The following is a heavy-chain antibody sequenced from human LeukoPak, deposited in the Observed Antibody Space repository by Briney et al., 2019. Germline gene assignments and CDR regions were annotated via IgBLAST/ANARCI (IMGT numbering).Heavy chain of an antibody. J-gene: IGHJ6*02. CDR1: GYTFTSYG. CDR3: ARAHITIFGVVDYGMDV. V-gene: IGHV1-69*13. Sequence: SVKVSCKASGYTFTSYGISWVRQAPGQGLEWMGGIIPIFGTANYAQKFQGRVTITADESTSTAYMELSSLRSEDTAVYYCARAHITIFGVVDYGMDVWGQGTTVTVSS. CDR2: IIPIFGTA. D-gene: IGHD3-3*01.